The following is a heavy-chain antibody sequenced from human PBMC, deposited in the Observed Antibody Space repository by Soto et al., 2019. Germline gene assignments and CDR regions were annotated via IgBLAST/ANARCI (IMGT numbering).Heavy chain of an antibody. V-gene: IGHV4-59*01. CDR3: ARSPKEYLVRGTISYMDV. Sequence: SETLSLTCTVSGGSISSYYWSWIRQPPGKGLECVGYIYSSGSANYNPSLRTRATISLDTSKSQFSLRLSSVTSADTALYYCARSPKEYLVRGTISYMDVWGKGTTVTVSS. CDR2: IYSSGSA. CDR1: GGSISSYY. D-gene: IGHD3-10*01. J-gene: IGHJ6*03.